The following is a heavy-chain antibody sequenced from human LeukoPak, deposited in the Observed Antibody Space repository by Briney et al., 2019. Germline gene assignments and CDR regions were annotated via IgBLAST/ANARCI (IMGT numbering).Heavy chain of an antibody. V-gene: IGHV3-7*01. Sequence: GGSLRLSCAVSGFKFKNYWMTWVRQAPGKGLEWVTTIKRDGNEKYYVDSVKGRFTIARDNAKNSLYLQMNSLRVEDTSVYYCARGHCGMDVWGQGTTVTVSS. J-gene: IGHJ6*02. CDR3: ARGHCGMDV. CDR2: IKRDGNEK. CDR1: GFKFKNYW.